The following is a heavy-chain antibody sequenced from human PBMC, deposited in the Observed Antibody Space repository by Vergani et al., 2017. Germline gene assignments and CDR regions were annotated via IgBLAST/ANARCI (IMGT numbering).Heavy chain of an antibody. CDR1: GGSISSGDYY. CDR3: ARAPTILPLDFDY. CDR2: IYYSGST. Sequence: QVQLQESGPGLVKPSQTLSLTCTVSGGSISSGDYYWSWIRQPPGKGLEWVGFIYYSGSTYYNPSLKSRVTISVDTSKNQFSLKLSSVTAADTAVYYCARAPTILPLDFDYWGQGTLVTVSS. J-gene: IGHJ4*02. V-gene: IGHV4-30-4*01. D-gene: IGHD1-26*01.